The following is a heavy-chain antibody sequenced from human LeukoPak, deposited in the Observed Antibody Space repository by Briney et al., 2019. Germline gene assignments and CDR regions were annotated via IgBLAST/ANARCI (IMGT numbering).Heavy chain of an antibody. Sequence: GGSLTLSCAASGLTFSTYSMTWVRQGPGKGLEWVSCTPSGDSTFYAESVKGRFTISRNNSTSTLYMQMSSLRTEDTAIYYCAKEVVTDSGWVLDYWGQGTLVTVPS. CDR1: GLTFSTYS. CDR3: AKEVVTDSGWVLDY. J-gene: IGHJ4*02. D-gene: IGHD6-19*01. CDR2: TPSGDST. V-gene: IGHV3-23*01.